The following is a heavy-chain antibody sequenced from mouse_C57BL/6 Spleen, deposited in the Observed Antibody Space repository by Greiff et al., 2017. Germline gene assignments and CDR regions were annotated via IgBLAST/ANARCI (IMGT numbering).Heavy chain of an antibody. CDR3: ASHYGRSYAWFAY. D-gene: IGHD1-1*01. CDR1: GYTFTSYW. V-gene: IGHV1-55*01. CDR2: IYTGSGST. J-gene: IGHJ3*01. Sequence: IQLQQPGAELVKTGASVKMSCKASGYTFTSYWITWVKQRPGQDLEWMGHIYTGSGSTTYNEKFKNKATLTVNTSTSTAYVQLSSLTSEDSAVYDCASHYGRSYAWFAYWGQWTLVSVSA.